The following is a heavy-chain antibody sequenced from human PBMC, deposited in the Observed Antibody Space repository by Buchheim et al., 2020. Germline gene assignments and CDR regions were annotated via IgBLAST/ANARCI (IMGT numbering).Heavy chain of an antibody. CDR1: GGSFSGYY. Sequence: QVQLQQWGAGLLKPSETLSLTCAVYGGSFSGYYWSWTRQPPGKGLEWIGEINHSGSTNYNPSLKSRVTISVDTSKNQFSLKLSSVTAADTAVYYCARVTGAGYYDFWSGYLLSGWFDPWGQGTL. V-gene: IGHV4-34*01. D-gene: IGHD3-3*01. J-gene: IGHJ5*02. CDR2: INHSGST. CDR3: ARVTGAGYYDFWSGYLLSGWFDP.